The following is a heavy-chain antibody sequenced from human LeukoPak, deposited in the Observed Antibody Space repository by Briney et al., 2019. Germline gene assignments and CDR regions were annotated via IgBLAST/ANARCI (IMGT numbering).Heavy chain of an antibody. J-gene: IGHJ5*02. CDR3: AKDFVHIVVVPPRGA. D-gene: IGHD2-2*01. V-gene: IGHV3-23*01. CDR1: GFTFSSYA. CDR2: ISGSGGST. Sequence: GGSLRLSCAASGFTFSSYAMSWVRQAPGKGLEWVSAISGSGGSTYYADSVKGRFTISRDNSKNTLYLQMNSLRAEDTAVYYCAKDFVHIVVVPPRGAWGQGTLVTVSS.